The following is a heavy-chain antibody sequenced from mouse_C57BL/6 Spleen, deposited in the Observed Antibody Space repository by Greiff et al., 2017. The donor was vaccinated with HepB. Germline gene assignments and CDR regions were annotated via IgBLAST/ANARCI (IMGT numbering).Heavy chain of an antibody. J-gene: IGHJ2*01. Sequence: QVQLQQSGAELVKPGASVKMSCKASGYTFTSYWITWVKQRPGQGLEWIGDIYPGSGSTNYNEKFKSKATLTVDKPSSTAYMQLSSLTSEDSAVYYCARCDYYGSSYPFDYWGQGTTLTVSS. CDR1: GYTFTSYW. CDR2: IYPGSGST. V-gene: IGHV1-55*01. CDR3: ARCDYYGSSYPFDY. D-gene: IGHD1-1*01.